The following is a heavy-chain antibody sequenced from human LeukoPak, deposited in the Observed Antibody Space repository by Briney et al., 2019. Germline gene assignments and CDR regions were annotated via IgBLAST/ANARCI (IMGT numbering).Heavy chain of an antibody. Sequence: PGRSLRLSCAASGFTFSSYGMHWVRQAPGKGLEWVAVISYDGSNKYYADSVKGRFTISRDNSKNTLYLQMNSLRAEDTAVYYCAKDQHEAAAPYNWFDPWGQGTLVTVSS. J-gene: IGHJ5*02. CDR3: AKDQHEAAAPYNWFDP. D-gene: IGHD2-2*01. CDR2: ISYDGSNK. CDR1: GFTFSSYG. V-gene: IGHV3-30*18.